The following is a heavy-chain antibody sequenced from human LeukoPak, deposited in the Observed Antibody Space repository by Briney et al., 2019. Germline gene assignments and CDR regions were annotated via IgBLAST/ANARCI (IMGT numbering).Heavy chain of an antibody. CDR2: IYSGGTT. CDR1: GFTVSSNY. V-gene: IGHV3-53*01. Sequence: GGSLRLSCAASGFTVSSNYMSWVRQAPGKGLEWVSVIYSGGTTFYADSVKGRFTISRDNSKNTLYLQMNSLRAEDTAVYYCAKDPTPSDSSAKWGQGTLVTVSS. CDR3: AKDPTPSDSSAK. D-gene: IGHD6-19*01. J-gene: IGHJ4*02.